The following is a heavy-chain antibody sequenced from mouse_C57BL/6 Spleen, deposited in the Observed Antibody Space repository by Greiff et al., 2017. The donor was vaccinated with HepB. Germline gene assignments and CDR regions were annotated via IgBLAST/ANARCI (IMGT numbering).Heavy chain of an antibody. CDR2: IDPSDSYT. CDR3: ARGNGNLDY. J-gene: IGHJ2*01. Sequence: QVHVTQSGAELVMPGASVKLSCTASGYTFTSYWMHWVKQRPGQGLEWIGEIDPSDSYTNYNQKFKGKSTLTVDKSSSTAYMQLSRLTSEDSAVYYCARGNGNLDYWGQGTTLTVSS. D-gene: IGHD2-1*01. V-gene: IGHV1-69*01. CDR1: GYTFTSYW.